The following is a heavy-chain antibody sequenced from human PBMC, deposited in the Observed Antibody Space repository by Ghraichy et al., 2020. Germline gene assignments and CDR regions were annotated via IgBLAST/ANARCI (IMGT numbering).Heavy chain of an antibody. D-gene: IGHD3-22*01. CDR2: IYYSGST. CDR3: ARVGGITMIVVAPSYGMDV. CDR1: GGSISSSSYY. J-gene: IGHJ6*02. Sequence: SETLSLTCTVSGGSISSSSYYWGWIRQPPGKGLEWIGSIYYSGSTYYNPSLKSRVTISVDTSKNQFSLKLSSVTAADTAVYYCARVGGITMIVVAPSYGMDVWGQGTTVTVSS. V-gene: IGHV4-39*07.